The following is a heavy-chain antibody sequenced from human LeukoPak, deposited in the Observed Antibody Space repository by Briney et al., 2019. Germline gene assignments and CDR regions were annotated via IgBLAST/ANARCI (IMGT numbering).Heavy chain of an antibody. CDR2: IYTSGST. J-gene: IGHJ4*02. CDR1: GGSISSYY. V-gene: IGHV4-4*07. CDR3: ARSPRTFGGVIVIEGQYYFDY. D-gene: IGHD3-16*02. Sequence: PSETLSLTCTVSGGSISSYYWSWIRQPAGKGLEWIGRIYTSGSTNYNPSLKSRVTMSVDTSKNQFSLKLSSVTAADTAVYYCARSPRTFGGVIVIEGQYYFDYWGQGTLVTVSS.